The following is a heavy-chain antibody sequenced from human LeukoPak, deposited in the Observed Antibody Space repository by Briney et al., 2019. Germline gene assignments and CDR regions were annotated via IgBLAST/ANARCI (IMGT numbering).Heavy chain of an antibody. Sequence: GESLKISCKGSGYSFTSYWIGWVRQMPGKGLEWMGIIYPGDSDARYSPSFQGQVTISADKSISTAFLQWTTLKASDTAMYYCARAGRNGWRTSDYWGQGTLVTVSS. CDR3: ARAGRNGWRTSDY. CDR1: GYSFTSYW. D-gene: IGHD5-24*01. J-gene: IGHJ4*02. CDR2: IYPGDSDA. V-gene: IGHV5-51*01.